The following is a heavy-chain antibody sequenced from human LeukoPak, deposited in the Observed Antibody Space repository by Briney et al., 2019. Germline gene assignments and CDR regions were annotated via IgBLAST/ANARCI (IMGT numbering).Heavy chain of an antibody. Sequence: ASVKVSCKASGYTLTSYDINWVRQATGQGLEWMGWMNPNSGNTGYAQKFQGRVTMTRNTSISTAYMELSSLRSEDTAVYYCARATYYDYVWGSPDFDYWGQGTLVTVSS. CDR2: MNPNSGNT. V-gene: IGHV1-8*01. J-gene: IGHJ4*02. CDR1: GYTLTSYD. CDR3: ARATYYDYVWGSPDFDY. D-gene: IGHD3-16*01.